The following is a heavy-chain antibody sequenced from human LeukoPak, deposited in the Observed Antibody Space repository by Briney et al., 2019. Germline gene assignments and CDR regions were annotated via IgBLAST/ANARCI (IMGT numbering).Heavy chain of an antibody. CDR1: GFTFSSYA. CDR2: ISVSGDTT. Sequence: GGSLRLSCAVSGFTFSSYAMSWVRQAPGKGLEWVSAISVSGDTTYYADSVKGRFTISSDNSKNTLYLQMNSLRAEDTALYYCAKAPPIGYCSSTTCYFDYWGQGTLVTVSS. J-gene: IGHJ4*02. CDR3: AKAPPIGYCSSTTCYFDY. D-gene: IGHD2-2*01. V-gene: IGHV3-23*01.